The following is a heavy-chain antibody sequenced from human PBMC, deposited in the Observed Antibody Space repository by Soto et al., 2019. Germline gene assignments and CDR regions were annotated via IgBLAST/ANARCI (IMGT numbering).Heavy chain of an antibody. Sequence: SETLSLTCTVSGGSISSYYWSWIRQPPGKGLEWIGYIYYSGSTNYNPSLKSRVTISVDTSKNQFSLKLSSVTAADTAVYYCAITTTTVTVGGGAFDIWGQGTMVTVSS. J-gene: IGHJ3*02. D-gene: IGHD4-17*01. CDR3: AITTTTVTVGGGAFDI. CDR1: GGSISSYY. CDR2: IYYSGST. V-gene: IGHV4-59*01.